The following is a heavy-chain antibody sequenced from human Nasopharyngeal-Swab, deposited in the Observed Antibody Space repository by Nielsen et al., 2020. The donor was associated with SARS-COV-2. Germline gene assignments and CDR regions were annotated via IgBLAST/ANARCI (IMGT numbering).Heavy chain of an antibody. CDR1: GFTVSSNY. CDR2: IYSGGST. CDR3: ARWMAGHYGMDV. J-gene: IGHJ6*02. D-gene: IGHD6-19*01. V-gene: IGHV3-53*01. Sequence: GKSLKISCAASGFTVSSNYMSWVRQAPGKGLEWVSVIYSGGSTYYADSVKGRFTISRDNSKNTLYLQMNSLRAEDTAVYYCARWMAGHYGMDVWGQGTTVTVSS.